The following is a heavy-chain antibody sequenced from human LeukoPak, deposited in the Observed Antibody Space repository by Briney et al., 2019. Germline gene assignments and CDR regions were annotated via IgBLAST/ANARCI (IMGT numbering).Heavy chain of an antibody. D-gene: IGHD3-10*01. CDR1: GYSISSGYY. Sequence: SEPLSLTYAVSGYSISSGYYWGWIRQPPGKGLEWIGSIYHSGSTYYNPSLKSRVTISVDTSKNQFSLKLSSVTAADTAVYYCARGISGRTMVRGVIHYYYMDVWGKGTTVTVSS. CDR2: IYHSGST. CDR3: ARGISGRTMVRGVIHYYYMDV. V-gene: IGHV4-38-2*01. J-gene: IGHJ6*03.